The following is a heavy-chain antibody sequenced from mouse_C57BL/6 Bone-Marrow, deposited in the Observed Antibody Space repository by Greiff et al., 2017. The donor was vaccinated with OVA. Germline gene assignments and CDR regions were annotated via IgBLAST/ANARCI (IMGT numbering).Heavy chain of an antibody. CDR2: IYPGDGDT. Sequence: VQLQQSGPELVKPGASVKISCKASGYAFSSSWMNWVKQRPGKGLEWIGRIYPGDGDTNYHGKFQGKATLTADTSSSTAYMQLSSLTSEDSAVYFCARYAYWGQGTLVTVSA. V-gene: IGHV1-82*01. CDR3: ARYAY. J-gene: IGHJ3*01. CDR1: GYAFSSSW.